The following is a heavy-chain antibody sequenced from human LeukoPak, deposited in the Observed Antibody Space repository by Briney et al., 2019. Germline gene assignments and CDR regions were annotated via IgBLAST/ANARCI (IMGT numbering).Heavy chain of an antibody. CDR1: GYTFTGYY. CDR3: AKARRYDILTGSVWFDP. CDR2: INPNSGGT. D-gene: IGHD3-9*01. Sequence: ASVKVSCKASGYTFTGYYMHWVRQAPGQGLEWMGWINPNSGGTNYAQKFQGRVTMTRDTSISTAYMELSRLRSDDTAVYYCAKARRYDILTGSVWFDPRGQGTLVTVSS. J-gene: IGHJ5*02. V-gene: IGHV1-2*02.